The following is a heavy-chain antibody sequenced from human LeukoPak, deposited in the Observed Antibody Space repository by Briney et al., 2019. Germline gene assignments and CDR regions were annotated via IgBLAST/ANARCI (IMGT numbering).Heavy chain of an antibody. V-gene: IGHV4-39*01. Sequence: SQTLSLTCTVSGGSISSADYYWSWIRQPPGKGLEWIGSIYYSGSAYYNPSLKSRVTISVDTSKNQFSLKLSSVTAADTAVYYCARHEATYYDFWSGYYSTTAPGSFDYWGQGTLVTVSS. CDR2: IYYSGSA. CDR1: GGSISSADYY. J-gene: IGHJ4*02. CDR3: ARHEATYYDFWSGYYSTTAPGSFDY. D-gene: IGHD3-3*01.